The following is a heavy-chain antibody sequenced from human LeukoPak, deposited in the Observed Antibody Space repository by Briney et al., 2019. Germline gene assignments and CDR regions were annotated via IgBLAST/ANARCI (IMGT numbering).Heavy chain of an antibody. J-gene: IGHJ5*02. CDR2: ISSSSSTI. Sequence: GGSLRLSCAASGFTFSSYSMNWVRQAPGKGLEWVSYISSSSSTIYYADSVKGRFTISRDNAKNSLYLQMNSLRAEDTAVYCCARALQTYYYDSSGYLNRFDPWGQGTLVTVSS. D-gene: IGHD3-22*01. V-gene: IGHV3-48*01. CDR3: ARALQTYYYDSSGYLNRFDP. CDR1: GFTFSSYS.